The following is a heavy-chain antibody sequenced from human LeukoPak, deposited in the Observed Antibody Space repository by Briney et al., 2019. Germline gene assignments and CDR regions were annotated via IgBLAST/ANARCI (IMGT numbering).Heavy chain of an antibody. Sequence: ASVKVSCKASGYTFTNYDINWVRQAPGQGLEWMGGTIPIIGTAYYSQKFQGRVTVTADESTRLSSLRSEDTAVYYCARDLGDGNNDFYWGQGALVTVSS. CDR3: ARDLGDGNNDFY. CDR2: TIPIIGTA. V-gene: IGHV1-69*13. J-gene: IGHJ4*02. CDR1: GYTFTNYD. D-gene: IGHD5-24*01.